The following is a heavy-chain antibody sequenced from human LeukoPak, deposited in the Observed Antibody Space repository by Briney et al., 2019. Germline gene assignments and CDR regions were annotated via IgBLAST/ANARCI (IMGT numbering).Heavy chain of an antibody. Sequence: PSETLSLTCTVSGGSISSSSYYWSWIRQPPGKGLEWIGEINHSGSTNYNPSLKSRVTISVDTSKNQFSLKLSSVTAADTAVYYCARGRGLDSSGWYDRGDYWGQGTLVTVSS. V-gene: IGHV4-39*07. CDR3: ARGRGLDSSGWYDRGDY. CDR2: INHSGST. J-gene: IGHJ4*02. D-gene: IGHD6-19*01. CDR1: GGSISSSSYY.